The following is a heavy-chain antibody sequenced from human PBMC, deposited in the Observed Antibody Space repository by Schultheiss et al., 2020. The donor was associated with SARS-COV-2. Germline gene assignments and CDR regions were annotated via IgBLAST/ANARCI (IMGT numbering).Heavy chain of an antibody. J-gene: IGHJ6*02. Sequence: ASVKVSCKASGYTFTSYDINWVRQATGQGLEWMGWMNPNSGNTGYAQKFQGRVTMTRNTSISTAYMELSSLRSEDTAVYYCARHGGNYGWEYYYYYGMDVWGQGTTVTVSS. CDR3: ARHGGNYGWEYYYYYGMDV. V-gene: IGHV1-8*01. CDR2: MNPNSGNT. CDR1: GYTFTSYD. D-gene: IGHD4/OR15-4a*01.